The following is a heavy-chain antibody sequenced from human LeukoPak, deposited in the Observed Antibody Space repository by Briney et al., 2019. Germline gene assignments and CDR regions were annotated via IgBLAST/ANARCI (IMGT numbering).Heavy chain of an antibody. D-gene: IGHD3-22*01. V-gene: IGHV4-39*01. J-gene: IGHJ5*02. CDR3: ARQATVDSSGYYYFRIFDP. CDR1: GDSISSSSSY. Sequence: SETLSLTCSVSGDSISSSSSYWGWIRQPPGKGLEWIGSIYYSGSTYYNTSLKSRVTISVDTSKNQFSLKLSSVTAADTAVYYCARQATVDSSGYYYFRIFDPWGQGTLVTVSS. CDR2: IYYSGST.